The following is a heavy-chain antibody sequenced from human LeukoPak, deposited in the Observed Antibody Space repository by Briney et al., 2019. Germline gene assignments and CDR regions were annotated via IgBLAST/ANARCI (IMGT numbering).Heavy chain of an antibody. D-gene: IGHD3-3*01. CDR1: GFTFSSYS. CDR2: ISSSSSYI. J-gene: IGHJ4*02. Sequence: GGSLRLSCAASGFTFSSYSMNWVRQAPGKGLGWVSSISSSSSYIYYADSVKGRFTISRDNAKNSLYLQMNSLRAEDTAVYYCAREGRFLEWLFLWGQGTLVTVSS. CDR3: AREGRFLEWLFL. V-gene: IGHV3-21*01.